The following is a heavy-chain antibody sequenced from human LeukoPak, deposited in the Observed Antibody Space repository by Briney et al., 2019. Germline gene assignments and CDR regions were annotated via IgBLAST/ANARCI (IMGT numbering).Heavy chain of an antibody. V-gene: IGHV4-39*01. CDR3: ARLDWGSRGSGSFDI. CDR1: GGSINTFNHY. CDR2: IYDSGST. J-gene: IGHJ1*01. D-gene: IGHD7-27*01. Sequence: SETLSLTCTVSGGSINTFNHYWGWIRQPPGKGLEWIGSIYDSGSTYYDASLKSRVAVSVDTSKNQFSLKVRSVTAADTAVYFCARLDWGSRGSGSFDIWGQGTLVTVSS.